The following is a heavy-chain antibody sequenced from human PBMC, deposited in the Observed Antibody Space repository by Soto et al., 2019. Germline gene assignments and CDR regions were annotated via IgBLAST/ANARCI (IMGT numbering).Heavy chain of an antibody. CDR3: AKEYRAYCLGPFVY. D-gene: IGHD2-21*02. J-gene: IGHJ4*02. Sequence: GGSLRLSCAASGFTFSSYGMHWVRQAPGKGLEWVAVISYDGSNKYYADSVKGRFTISRDNSKNTLYLQMNSLRAEDTAAYHCAKEYRAYCLGPFVYWGQVTLLTFSS. CDR2: ISYDGSNK. V-gene: IGHV3-30*18. CDR1: GFTFSSYG.